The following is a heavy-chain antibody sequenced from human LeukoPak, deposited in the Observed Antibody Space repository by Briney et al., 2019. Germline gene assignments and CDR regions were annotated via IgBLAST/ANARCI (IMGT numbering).Heavy chain of an antibody. CDR1: GFTFSNYG. CDR2: ISYDGSNK. CDR3: AKDNVAAAGRYFDY. Sequence: GGSLRLSCAASGFTFSNYGMHWVRPPPGKGLEWVALISYDGSNKYFADSVKGRFTISRDNSKNTLYLQMHSLRAEDTAVYYCAKDNVAAAGRYFDYWGQGTLVTVSS. D-gene: IGHD6-13*01. J-gene: IGHJ4*02. V-gene: IGHV3-30*18.